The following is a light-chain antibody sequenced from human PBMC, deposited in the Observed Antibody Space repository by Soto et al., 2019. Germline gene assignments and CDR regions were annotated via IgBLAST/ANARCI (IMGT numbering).Light chain of an antibody. CDR1: GSDIATFNY. CDR2: QDT. Sequence: QSALAQPASVSGSPGQSITISCTGSGSDIATFNYVSWYQQYPGKAPKLLIHQDTSRASGVSHRFSGSKSGNTAALTISGLQPEDEAEYYCNSYSSTSFYVFGTGTKVTVL. V-gene: IGLV2-14*01. J-gene: IGLJ1*01. CDR3: NSYSSTSFYV.